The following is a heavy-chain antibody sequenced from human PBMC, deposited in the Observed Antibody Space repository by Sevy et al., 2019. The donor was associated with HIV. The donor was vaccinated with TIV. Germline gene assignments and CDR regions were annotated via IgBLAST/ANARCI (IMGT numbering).Heavy chain of an antibody. V-gene: IGHV7-4-1*02. CDR3: ARGELGGGFGVVINYYYGMDV. D-gene: IGHD3-3*01. Sequence: ASVKVSCKASGYTFTSYAMNWVRQAPGQGLERMGWINTNTGNPTYAQGFTGRFVFSLDTSVSTAYLQISSLKAEDTAVYYCARGELGGGFGVVINYYYGMDVWGQGTTVTVSS. J-gene: IGHJ6*02. CDR1: GYTFTSYA. CDR2: INTNTGNP.